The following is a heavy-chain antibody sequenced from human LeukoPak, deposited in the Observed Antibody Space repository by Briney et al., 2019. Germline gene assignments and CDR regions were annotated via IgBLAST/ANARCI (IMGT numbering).Heavy chain of an antibody. J-gene: IGHJ6*04. V-gene: IGHV3-23*01. CDR1: GFTFSSYA. Sequence: GGSLRLSCAASGFTFSSYAMSWVRQAPVKGLEWVSAISGSGGSTYYADSVKGRFTISRDNSKNTLYLQMNSLRAEDTAVYYCAKDLWFGEPTDAMDVWGKGTTVTVSS. CDR2: ISGSGGST. D-gene: IGHD3-10*01. CDR3: AKDLWFGEPTDAMDV.